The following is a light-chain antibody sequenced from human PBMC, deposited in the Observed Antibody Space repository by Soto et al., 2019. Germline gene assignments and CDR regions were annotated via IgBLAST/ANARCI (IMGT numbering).Light chain of an antibody. Sequence: DIQMTHSPPSLSVSLRYVFTITFHASQDISNYLHWFQQKPGKAPQLLIFDVSNLQTGVPSRFSGGGSGTDFALTISSLEPEDIATYYCQQYDSLPLTFGQGTRLEIK. CDR1: QDISNY. J-gene: IGKJ5*01. CDR3: QQYDSLPLT. CDR2: DVS. V-gene: IGKV1-33*01.